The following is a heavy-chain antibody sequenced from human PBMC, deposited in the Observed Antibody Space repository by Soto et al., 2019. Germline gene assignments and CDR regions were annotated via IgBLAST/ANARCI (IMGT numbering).Heavy chain of an antibody. D-gene: IGHD6-6*01. CDR3: AKDLTRQLAYWLDP. Sequence: ASVKVSCKASGFSFTGYYIHWLRQAPGQGLEWMGWINAHSGGTEYAQKFQGRVTLTRDASIATAYLTLTSLTSDDTALYYCAKDLTRQLAYWLDPWGQGTQVTVSS. CDR1: GFSFTGYY. J-gene: IGHJ5*02. V-gene: IGHV1-2*02. CDR2: INAHSGGT.